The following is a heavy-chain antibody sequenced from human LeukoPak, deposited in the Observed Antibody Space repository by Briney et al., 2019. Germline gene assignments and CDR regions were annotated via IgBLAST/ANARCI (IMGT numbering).Heavy chain of an antibody. D-gene: IGHD6-13*01. J-gene: IGHJ4*02. Sequence: GGSLRLSCAASGFTVSSNYMSWVRQAPGKGLEWVSVIYRGGSTHYAGSVKGRFTISRDNSKNTLYLQMSSLRPEDTAVYYCASGGYTSSWYVVDYWGQGTLVTVSS. CDR1: GFTVSSNY. V-gene: IGHV3-53*05. CDR3: ASGGYTSSWYVVDY. CDR2: IYRGGST.